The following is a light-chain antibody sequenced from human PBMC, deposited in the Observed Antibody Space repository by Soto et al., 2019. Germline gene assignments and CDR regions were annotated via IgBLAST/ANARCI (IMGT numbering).Light chain of an antibody. Sequence: DIQMTQSPSTLSASVGDRVTITCRASQSISSWLAWYQQKPGKAPKLLIYAASSLQSGVPSRFSGSGSGTDFSLNINGLRPEDVATYYCQQANSYPITFGRGTRLEIK. CDR2: AAS. CDR1: QSISSW. CDR3: QQANSYPIT. V-gene: IGKV1-12*01. J-gene: IGKJ5*01.